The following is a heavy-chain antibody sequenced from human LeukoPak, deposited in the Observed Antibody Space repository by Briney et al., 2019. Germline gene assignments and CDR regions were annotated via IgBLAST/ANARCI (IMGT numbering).Heavy chain of an antibody. CDR3: ARDRSPYTSGWAPAYNWFDP. Sequence: NPSETLSLTCTVSGGSISSYYWSWIRQPPGKGLEWIGYIYYSGSTNYNPSLKSRVTISVDTSKNQFSLKLSSVTAADTAVYYCARDRSPYTSGWAPAYNWFDPWGQGTLVVVSS. CDR1: GGSISSYY. V-gene: IGHV4-59*01. CDR2: IYYSGST. J-gene: IGHJ5*02. D-gene: IGHD6-19*01.